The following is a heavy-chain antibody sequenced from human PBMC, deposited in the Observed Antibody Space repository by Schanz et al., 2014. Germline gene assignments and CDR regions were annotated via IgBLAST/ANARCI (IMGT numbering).Heavy chain of an antibody. CDR1: GFTFSGFW. D-gene: IGHD1-1*01. CDR2: IKKDGSEK. V-gene: IGHV3-7*01. Sequence: EVHLLESGGGLVQPGGSLRLSCAASGFTFSGFWMTWVRQAPGKGLEWVANIKKDGSEKYYVDSVKGRFTISRDNAKNSLFLQMNSLRPEDTAVYYCARGRVLESWGQGTLXTVSS. J-gene: IGHJ5*02. CDR3: ARGRVLES.